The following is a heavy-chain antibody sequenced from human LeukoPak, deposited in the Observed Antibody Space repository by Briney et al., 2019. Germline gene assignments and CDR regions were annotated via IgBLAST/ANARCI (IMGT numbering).Heavy chain of an antibody. CDR3: ARAAWGSYRLDY. CDR2: IYTSGST. Sequence: SETLSLTCAVYGGSFSGYYWSWIRQPAGKGLEWIGRIYTSGSTNYNPSLKSRVTMSVDTSKNQFSLKLSSVTAADTAVYYCARAAWGSYRLDYWGQGTLVTVSS. J-gene: IGHJ4*02. CDR1: GGSFSGYY. V-gene: IGHV4-59*10. D-gene: IGHD3-16*02.